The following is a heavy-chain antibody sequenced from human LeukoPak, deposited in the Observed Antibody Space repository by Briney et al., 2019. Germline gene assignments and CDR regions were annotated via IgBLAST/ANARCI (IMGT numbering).Heavy chain of an antibody. Sequence: PSETLSLTCGVSGGSISNTNWWNWIRQPPGKGLEWIGYIYYSGRTDYNPSLKSRVTISVDTSKHQFSMKLKSVTAADTAVYFCARGRWLPNAFDIWGQGTMVTVFS. CDR3: ARGRWLPNAFDI. J-gene: IGHJ3*02. V-gene: IGHV4-59*01. CDR2: IYYSGRT. D-gene: IGHD5-24*01. CDR1: GGSISNTNW.